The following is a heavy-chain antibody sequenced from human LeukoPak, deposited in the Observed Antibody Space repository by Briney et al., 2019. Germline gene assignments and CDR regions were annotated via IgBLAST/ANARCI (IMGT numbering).Heavy chain of an antibody. CDR3: ARVGPWLTPAY. Sequence: SETLSLTCTVSGYSISSGYYWGWIRQPPGKGLEWIGSIYHSGSTYYNPSLKSRVTISVDTSKNQFSLKLSSVTAADTAVYYCARVGPWLTPAYWGQGTLVTVSS. D-gene: IGHD4/OR15-4a*01. CDR2: IYHSGST. CDR1: GYSISSGYY. V-gene: IGHV4-38-2*02. J-gene: IGHJ4*02.